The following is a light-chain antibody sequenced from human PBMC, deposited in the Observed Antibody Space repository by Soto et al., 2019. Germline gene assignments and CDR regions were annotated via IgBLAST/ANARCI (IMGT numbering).Light chain of an antibody. CDR1: QSVSSGY. Sequence: IVLTQSPGTLSLTPGERATLSCRASQSVSSGYLAWYQQKPGQAPRLLIYGASNRATGIPDRFSGSGSGTDFTLTISRLEPEDFAVYYCQQYGSSGTFGQGTMV. J-gene: IGKJ1*01. CDR2: GAS. V-gene: IGKV3-20*01. CDR3: QQYGSSGT.